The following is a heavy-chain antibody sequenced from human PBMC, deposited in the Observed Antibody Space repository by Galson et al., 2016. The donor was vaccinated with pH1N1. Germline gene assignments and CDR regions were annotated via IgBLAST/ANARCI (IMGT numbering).Heavy chain of an antibody. Sequence: SLRLSCAASGVTVTTYYMSWVCQAPGKGLEWVSVIYSGGKTYHADPVRGRFTISRDNGKNTVFLDMNTLRAEDTAVYYCAATVPGTAYFDYWGQGTLVTVSS. CDR1: GVTVTTYY. D-gene: IGHD6-19*01. J-gene: IGHJ4*02. CDR2: IYSGGKT. V-gene: IGHV3-53*01. CDR3: AATVPGTAYFDY.